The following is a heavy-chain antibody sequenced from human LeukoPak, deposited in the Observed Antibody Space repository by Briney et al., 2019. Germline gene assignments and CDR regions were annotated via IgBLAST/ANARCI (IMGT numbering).Heavy chain of an antibody. CDR2: INWNGGST. J-gene: IGHJ6*03. D-gene: IGHD4-23*01. CDR1: GFTFDDYG. Sequence: GGSLRLSCAASGFTFDDYGMSWVCQAPGKGLEWVSGINWNGGSTGYADSVKGRFTISRDNAKNSLYLQMNSLRAEDTALYYCARDFFGNSNYYYYMDVWGKGTTVTVSS. V-gene: IGHV3-20*04. CDR3: ARDFFGNSNYYYYMDV.